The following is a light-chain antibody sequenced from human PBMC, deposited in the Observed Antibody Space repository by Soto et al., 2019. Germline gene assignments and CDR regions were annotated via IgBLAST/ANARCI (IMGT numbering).Light chain of an antibody. CDR2: DRN. CDR1: SSNIETGRD. J-gene: IGLJ1*01. CDR3: QSYGTCRCGLYD. Sequence: SVLTQPRSVCGAPGQRDLFSHTRSSSNIETGRDAHCYRQFPGDAPKFLISDRNHRPSGVPDRFAVSKSGASASLAITGLRAADEGEYVGQSYGTCRCGLYDFGSGTNVTVL. V-gene: IGLV1-40*01.